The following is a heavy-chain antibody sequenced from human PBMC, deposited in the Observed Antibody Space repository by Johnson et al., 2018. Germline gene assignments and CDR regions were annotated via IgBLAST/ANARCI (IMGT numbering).Heavy chain of an antibody. J-gene: IGHJ4*02. V-gene: IGHV3-7*01. Sequence: VQLVESGGDLVHPGGSLRLSCVASGFTFSSYWMSWVRQAPGKGLEWVANIYQDGSEKYYVDSVKGRFTISRDNAKNSLYLQMTSLRAEDTAVYYCARRTNFDVTGYLSKSLDYWGQGTLVTVSS. CDR3: ARRTNFDVTGYLSKSLDY. D-gene: IGHD3-9*01. CDR2: IYQDGSEK. CDR1: GFTFSSYW.